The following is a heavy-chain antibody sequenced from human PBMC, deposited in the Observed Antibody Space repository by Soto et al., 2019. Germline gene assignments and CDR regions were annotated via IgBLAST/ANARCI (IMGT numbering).Heavy chain of an antibody. D-gene: IGHD2-2*03. CDR1: GGTFSSYA. Sequence: GASVKVSCKASGGTFSSYAISWVRQAPGQGLEWMGGIIPIFGTANYAQKFQGRVTITADESTRTAYMALSSLRSEDTAVYYCAREVHGYCSSTSCPPAHAFDIWGQGTMVTVSS. CDR3: AREVHGYCSSTSCPPAHAFDI. CDR2: IIPIFGTA. J-gene: IGHJ3*02. V-gene: IGHV1-69*13.